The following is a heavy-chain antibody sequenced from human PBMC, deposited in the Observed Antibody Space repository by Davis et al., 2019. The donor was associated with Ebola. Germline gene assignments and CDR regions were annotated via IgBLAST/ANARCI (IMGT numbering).Heavy chain of an antibody. D-gene: IGHD3-16*01. Sequence: GESLKISCAASGFTFSNYAMTWVRQAPGKGLEWVSSISGSGNTTYYADSVEGRFTISRDNSKNTLSLQMNSVRGEDTAVYYCAKDKGFWVPPDWFGPWGQGVQVTVSS. J-gene: IGHJ5*02. V-gene: IGHV3-23*01. CDR2: ISGSGNTT. CDR3: AKDKGFWVPPDWFGP. CDR1: GFTFSNYA.